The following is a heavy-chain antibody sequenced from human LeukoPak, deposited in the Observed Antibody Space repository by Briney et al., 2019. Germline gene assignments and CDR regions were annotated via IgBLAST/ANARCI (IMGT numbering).Heavy chain of an antibody. V-gene: IGHV4-31*03. CDR3: ARGDYDSSGYEDY. CDR2: IYYSGST. Sequence: PSETLSLTCTVSGGSISSGGYYWSWIRQHPGKGLEWIGYIYYSGSTYYNPSLKSRVTISVDTSRNQFSLKLSSVTAADTAVYYCARGDYDSSGYEDYWGQGTLVTVSS. CDR1: GGSISSGGYY. D-gene: IGHD3-22*01. J-gene: IGHJ4*02.